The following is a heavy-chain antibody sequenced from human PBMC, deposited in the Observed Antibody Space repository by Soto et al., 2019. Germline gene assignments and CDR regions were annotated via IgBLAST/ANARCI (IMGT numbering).Heavy chain of an antibody. Sequence: QITLKESGPTLVKPTQTLTLTCTFSGFSLTTRGVGVGWIRQPPVKALECLALLYLEDDKRYSPSLQSRRSTTKDLTKTPVDLTKTNVYPVAIAAYYCARILIYYHYAWFDPWGQGTLVSVSS. D-gene: IGHD3-16*01. J-gene: IGHJ5*02. CDR1: GFSLTTRGVG. CDR3: ARILIYYHYAWFDP. V-gene: IGHV2-5*02. CDR2: LYLEDDK.